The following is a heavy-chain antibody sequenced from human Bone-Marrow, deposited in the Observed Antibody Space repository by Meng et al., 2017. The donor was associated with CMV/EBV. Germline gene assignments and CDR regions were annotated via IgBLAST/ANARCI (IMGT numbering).Heavy chain of an antibody. D-gene: IGHD6-13*01. CDR2: INNDGSGT. V-gene: IGHV3-74*01. CDR3: ARWGSSSWHYYHYYGMDV. Sequence: GESLKISCAASGFTFSSYWMHWVRQAPGKGLVWVSRINNDGSGTRYADSVKGRFTISRDNAKNSLYLQMNSLRAEDTAVYCCARWGSSSWHYYHYYGMDVWGQGTTVTVSS. J-gene: IGHJ6*02. CDR1: GFTFSSYW.